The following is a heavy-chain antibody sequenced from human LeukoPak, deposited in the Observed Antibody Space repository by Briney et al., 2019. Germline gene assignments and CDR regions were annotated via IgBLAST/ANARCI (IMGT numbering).Heavy chain of an antibody. V-gene: IGHV4-59*08. J-gene: IGHJ6*03. CDR3: ARHRGYYYYYMDV. Sequence: SETLSLTCTVSAGSISNYYWSWIRQPPGKGLEWIGYIYYSGSTNYNPSLKSRVTISIDTSKNQFSLKLSSVTAADTAVYYCARHRGYYYYYMDVWGKGTTVTISS. CDR2: IYYSGST. CDR1: AGSISNYY.